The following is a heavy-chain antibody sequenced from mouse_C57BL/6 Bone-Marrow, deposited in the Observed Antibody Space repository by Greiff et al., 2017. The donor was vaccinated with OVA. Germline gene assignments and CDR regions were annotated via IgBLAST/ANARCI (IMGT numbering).Heavy chain of an antibody. CDR3: TRFPVTTVVATDWYFDD. D-gene: IGHD1-1*01. V-gene: IGHV1-15*01. Sequence: VQLQQSGAELVRPGASVTLSCKASGYTITDYEMHWVKQTPVHGLEWIGAIDPETGGTAYNQKFKGKAILTADKSSSTAYMELRSLTSEDSAVYSCTRFPVTTVVATDWYFDDWGTGTTVTVSS. J-gene: IGHJ1*03. CDR2: IDPETGGT. CDR1: GYTITDYE.